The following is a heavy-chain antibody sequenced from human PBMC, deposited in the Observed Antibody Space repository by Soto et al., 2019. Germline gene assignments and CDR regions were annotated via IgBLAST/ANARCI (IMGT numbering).Heavy chain of an antibody. CDR3: AGSYGNAWYTY. V-gene: IGHV4-34*01. CDR2: INHSGST. J-gene: IGHJ4*01. CDR1: GGSFSGYY. D-gene: IGHD6-13*01. Sequence: TSETLSLTCAVYGGSFSGYYWSWIRQPPGKGLEWIGEINHSGSTNYNPSLKSRVTISVDTSKNQFSLRLSSVTAADTAIYYCAGSYGNAWYTYWGQGTLVTVSS.